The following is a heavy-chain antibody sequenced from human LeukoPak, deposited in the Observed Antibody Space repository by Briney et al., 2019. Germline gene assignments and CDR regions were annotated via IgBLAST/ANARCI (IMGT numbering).Heavy chain of an antibody. CDR2: INPNSGGT. J-gene: IGHJ6*02. Sequence: ASVKVSCKASGYTFTGYYMHWVRQAPGKGLEWMGWINPNSGGTNYAQKFQGRVTMTRDTSISTAYMELSRLRSDDTAVYYCARGSFWSGYTWDYYGMDVWGQGTTVTVSS. D-gene: IGHD3-3*01. CDR1: GYTFTGYY. V-gene: IGHV1-2*02. CDR3: ARGSFWSGYTWDYYGMDV.